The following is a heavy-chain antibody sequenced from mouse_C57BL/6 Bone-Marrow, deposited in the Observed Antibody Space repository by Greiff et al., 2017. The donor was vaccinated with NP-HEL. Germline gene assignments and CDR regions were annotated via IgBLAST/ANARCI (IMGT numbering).Heavy chain of an antibody. V-gene: IGHV5-12*01. CDR2: ISNGGGST. CDR3: ARPFTTVVARAMDY. D-gene: IGHD1-1*01. CDR1: GFTFSDYY. Sequence: EVKVVESGGGLVQPGGSLILSCAASGFTFSDYYMYWVRQTPEKRLEWVAYISNGGGSTYYPDTVKGRFTISRDNAKNTLYLQMSRLKSEDTAMYYCARPFTTVVARAMDYWGQGTSVTVSS. J-gene: IGHJ4*01.